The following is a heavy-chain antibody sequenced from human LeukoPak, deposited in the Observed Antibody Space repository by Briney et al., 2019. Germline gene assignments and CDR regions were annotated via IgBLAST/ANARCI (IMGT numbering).Heavy chain of an antibody. CDR2: ISAYNGHT. CDR1: GYTFTNYG. Sequence: VASAKVSCKASGYTFTNYGISWVRQAPGQGLEWMGWISAYNGHTNYAQKLQDRVTMTTDTSTSTAYMELRSLRSDDTAVYYCARGGRWELPRPYAFDIWGQGTMVTVSS. J-gene: IGHJ3*02. CDR3: ARGGRWELPRPYAFDI. D-gene: IGHD1-26*01. V-gene: IGHV1-18*01.